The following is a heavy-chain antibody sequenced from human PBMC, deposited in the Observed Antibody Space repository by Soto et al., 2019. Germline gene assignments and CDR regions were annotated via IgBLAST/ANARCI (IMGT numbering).Heavy chain of an antibody. CDR1: GFTFSSYG. CDR3: AKIGYCSGGSCYIDAFDI. D-gene: IGHD2-15*01. J-gene: IGHJ3*02. Sequence: GGSLRLSCAASGFTFSSYGMHWVRQAPGKGLEWVAVISYDGSNKYYADSVKGRFTISRDNSKNTLYLQMNSLRAEDTAVYYCAKIGYCSGGSCYIDAFDIWGQGTMVTVSS. V-gene: IGHV3-30*18. CDR2: ISYDGSNK.